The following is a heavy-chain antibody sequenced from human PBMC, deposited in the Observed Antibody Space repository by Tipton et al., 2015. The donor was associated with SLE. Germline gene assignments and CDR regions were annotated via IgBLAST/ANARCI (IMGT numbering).Heavy chain of an antibody. J-gene: IGHJ4*01. V-gene: IGHV3-64*02. Sequence: GSLRLSCAASGFSLSSYAMQWVRQAPGKGLEYVSAISPNGDTTYYADSAKGRFTISRDNSKNTLFLQMNSLRAEDTAVYYCARDADVTSHYSLFDYWGHGTLVTVSS. D-gene: IGHD3-9*01. CDR1: GFSLSSYA. CDR3: ARDADVTSHYSLFDY. CDR2: ISPNGDTT.